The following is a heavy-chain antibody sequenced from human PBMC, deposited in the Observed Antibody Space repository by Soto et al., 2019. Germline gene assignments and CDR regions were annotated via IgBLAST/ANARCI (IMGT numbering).Heavy chain of an antibody. D-gene: IGHD3-10*01. J-gene: IGHJ4*02. CDR1: GFNFNSYT. CDR3: ERVGDYFGEFDYFDY. V-gene: IGHV3-21*06. CDR2: ISRFSDRT. Sequence: PGGSLRLSCSASGFNFNSYTMNWVRQAPGKGLEWVSSISRFSDRTYYADSVKGRFAIFRANAENSVYLQVNSLRAEDTAVYYCERVGDYFGEFDYFDYCGQGPPVTVSS.